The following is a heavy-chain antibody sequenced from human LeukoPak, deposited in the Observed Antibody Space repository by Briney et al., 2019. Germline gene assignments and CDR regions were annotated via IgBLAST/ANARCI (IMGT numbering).Heavy chain of an antibody. CDR1: GFSFSSFA. CDR3: TKDPNGDYIGAFDP. D-gene: IGHD4-17*01. J-gene: IGHJ5*02. CDR2: ITGGHYAT. Sequence: QTGGSLRLSCAASGFSFSSFAMTWVRQAPGKGLEWVSSITGGHYATYNTDSVKGRFTISRDNAKNTLYLQMNSLRADDTAIYYCTKDPNGDYIGAFDPWGQGTLATVSS. V-gene: IGHV3-23*01.